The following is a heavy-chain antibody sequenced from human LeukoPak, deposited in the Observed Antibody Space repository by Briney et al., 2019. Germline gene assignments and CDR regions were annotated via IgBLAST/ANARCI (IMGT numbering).Heavy chain of an antibody. CDR2: ISGSGGST. J-gene: IGHJ5*02. CDR3: AKGYEQLVRVWFDP. Sequence: HPGGSLRLSCAASGFTFSSYEMNWVRQAPGKGLEWVSAISGSGGSTYYADSVKGRFTISRDNSKNTLYLQMNSLRAEDTAVYYCAKGYEQLVRVWFDPWGQGTLVTVSS. D-gene: IGHD6-13*01. CDR1: GFTFSSYE. V-gene: IGHV3-23*01.